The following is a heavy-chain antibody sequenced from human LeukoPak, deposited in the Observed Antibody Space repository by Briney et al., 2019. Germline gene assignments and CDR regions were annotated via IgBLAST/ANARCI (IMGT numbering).Heavy chain of an antibody. CDR1: GYTFTGYY. V-gene: IGHV1-2*02. Sequence: EASVKVSCKASGYTFTGYYMHWVRQAPGQGLEWMGWINPNSGGTNYAQKFQGRVTMTRDTSISTAYMELSRLRSDDTAVYYCARGGQQQLVGDDAFDIWGQGTMVTVSS. CDR3: ARGGQQQLVGDDAFDI. CDR2: INPNSGGT. J-gene: IGHJ3*02. D-gene: IGHD6-13*01.